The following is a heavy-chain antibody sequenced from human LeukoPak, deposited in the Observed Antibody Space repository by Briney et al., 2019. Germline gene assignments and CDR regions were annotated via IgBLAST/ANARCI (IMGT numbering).Heavy chain of an antibody. D-gene: IGHD4-17*01. CDR3: ARDRLTTVTTFHFDY. Sequence: PGRSLRLSCAASGFTFSTYAMHWVRQAPGKGLEWVAVIWSDSTNKYYAVSVRGRFTISRDNSKNTLYLQMSSLRAEDTAMYYCARDRLTTVTTFHFDYWGQGTLVTVSS. CDR1: GFTFSTYA. V-gene: IGHV3-33*01. CDR2: IWSDSTNK. J-gene: IGHJ4*02.